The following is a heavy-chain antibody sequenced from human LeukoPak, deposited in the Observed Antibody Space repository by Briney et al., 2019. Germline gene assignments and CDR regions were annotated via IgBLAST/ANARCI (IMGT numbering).Heavy chain of an antibody. CDR3: ARDYYSYGFDY. D-gene: IGHD5-18*01. CDR2: ISSSSNYT. CDR1: GFTFSDYY. J-gene: IGHJ4*02. Sequence: PGGSLRLSCAASGFTFSDYYMSWIRQAPGKGLEWVSYISSSSNYTNYADSVKGRFPISRDNDKNSLYLQMNSLRAEDAAVYYCARDYYSYGFDYWGQGTLVTVSS. V-gene: IGHV3-11*06.